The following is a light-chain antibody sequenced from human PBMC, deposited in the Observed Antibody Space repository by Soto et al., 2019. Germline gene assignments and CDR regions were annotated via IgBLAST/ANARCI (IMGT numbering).Light chain of an antibody. V-gene: IGKV1-9*01. CDR1: QGISSY. Sequence: DIQLTQSPSFLSASVGDSVTVTCRASQGISSYLAWYQQKPGQDPKLLIHTASTLQSGVPSRFSGSGSGTEFSLTISSLQPEDFATYYCQQLNAYPITFGQGTRLDIK. CDR2: TAS. J-gene: IGKJ5*01. CDR3: QQLNAYPIT.